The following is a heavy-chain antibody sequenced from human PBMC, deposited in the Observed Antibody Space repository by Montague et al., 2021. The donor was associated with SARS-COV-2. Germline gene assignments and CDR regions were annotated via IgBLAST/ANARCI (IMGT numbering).Heavy chain of an antibody. J-gene: IGHJ5*02. D-gene: IGHD4-11*01. V-gene: IGHV4-59*01. Sequence: SETLSLTCTVSGGSISSYYWSWIRQPPGKGLERIGYIYYSGSTNYNPSLKSRVTISVDTSKNQFSLKLSSVTAADTAVYYCARVNDSNLNGWFDRWRQGTLVTVSS. CDR3: ARVNDSNLNGWFDR. CDR2: IYYSGST. CDR1: GGSISSYY.